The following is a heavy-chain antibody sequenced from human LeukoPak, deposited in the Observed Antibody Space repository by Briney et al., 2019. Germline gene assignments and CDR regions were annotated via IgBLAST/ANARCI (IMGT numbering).Heavy chain of an antibody. D-gene: IGHD6-19*01. CDR2: IYTSGST. CDR1: GGSISSGSYY. V-gene: IGHV4-61*02. J-gene: IGHJ6*03. CDR3: AREAVVSTAFYYYYYMDV. Sequence: SETLSLTCTVSGGSISSGSYYWSWIRQPAGKGLEWIGRIYTSGSTNYNPSLKRRVTISVDTSKNQFSLKLSSVTAADTAVYYCAREAVVSTAFYYYYYMDVWGKGTTVTVSS.